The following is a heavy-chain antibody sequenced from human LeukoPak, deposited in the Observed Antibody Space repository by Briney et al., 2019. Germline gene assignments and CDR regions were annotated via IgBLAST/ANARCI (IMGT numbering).Heavy chain of an antibody. CDR3: AKDKKMQLWTDHYYYGMDV. CDR1: GFTFSSYG. V-gene: IGHV3-30*18. Sequence: GGSLRLSCAASGFTFSSYGMHWVRQAPGKGLEWVAVISYDGSNKYYADSVKGRFTISRDNSKNTLYLQMNSLRAEDTAVYYCAKDKKMQLWTDHYYYGMDVWGQGTTVTVSS. D-gene: IGHD5-18*01. J-gene: IGHJ6*02. CDR2: ISYDGSNK.